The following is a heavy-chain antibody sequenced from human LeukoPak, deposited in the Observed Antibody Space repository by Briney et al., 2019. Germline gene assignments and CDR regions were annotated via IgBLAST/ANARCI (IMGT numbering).Heavy chain of an antibody. CDR2: ISGSGGST. V-gene: IGHV3-23*01. J-gene: IGHJ4*02. D-gene: IGHD5-18*01. CDR3: ASNGKQDTEYYFDY. Sequence: GGSLRLSCAVSGFTFSNAWMSWVRQAPGKGLEWVSAISGSGGSTYYADSVKGRFTISRDNSKNTLYLQMNSLRAEDTAVYYCASNGKQDTEYYFDYWGQGTLVTVSS. CDR1: GFTFSNAW.